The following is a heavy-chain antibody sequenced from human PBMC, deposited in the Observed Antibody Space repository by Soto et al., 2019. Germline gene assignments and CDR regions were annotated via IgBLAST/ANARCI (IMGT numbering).Heavy chain of an antibody. CDR1: GYTFTSYA. J-gene: IGHJ4*02. CDR3: ARDLGGWTDY. Sequence: QVQLVQSGAEVKKAGASVKVSCKASGYTFTSYAMHWVRQAPGQRLEWMGWINAGNGNTKYSQKFQGRVTITRDTSASTASMELSSLRSEDTTVYYCARDLGGWTDYWDQGTLVTVSS. V-gene: IGHV1-3*01. D-gene: IGHD6-19*01. CDR2: INAGNGNT.